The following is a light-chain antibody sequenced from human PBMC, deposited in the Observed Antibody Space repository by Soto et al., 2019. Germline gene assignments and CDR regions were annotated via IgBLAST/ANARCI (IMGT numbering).Light chain of an antibody. CDR3: SSYTISSTLVV. Sequence: QSALTQPASVSGSPGQSITISCTGPSSDVGGYNYVSWYQQHPGKAPKLMIYDVSNRPSGVSNRFSGSKSGNTASLTISGLQAEVEAYYYCSSYTISSTLVVFGGGTKLTVL. CDR1: SSDVGGYNY. V-gene: IGLV2-14*01. J-gene: IGLJ2*01. CDR2: DVS.